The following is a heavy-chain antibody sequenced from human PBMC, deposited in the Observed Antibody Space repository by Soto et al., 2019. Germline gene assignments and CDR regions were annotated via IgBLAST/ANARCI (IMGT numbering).Heavy chain of an antibody. J-gene: IGHJ5*02. CDR3: ARSVFP. Sequence: QVPLQESGPGLVKPSQTLSLTCTVSGGSISRGGYYWNWIRQHPGKVLEWIGYIYYSGSTYYNPTLKSRVSISVDTSKNHFSLKLTSATAADTAVYYCARSVFPWGRGTLVTVSS. V-gene: IGHV4-31*03. CDR2: IYYSGST. CDR1: GGSISRGGYY.